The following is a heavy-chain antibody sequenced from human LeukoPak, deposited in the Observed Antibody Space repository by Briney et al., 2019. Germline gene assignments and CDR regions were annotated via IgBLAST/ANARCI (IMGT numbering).Heavy chain of an antibody. Sequence: GASVKVSCKASGYTFTGYYMHWVRQAPGQGLEWMGWINPNSGGTNYAQKFQGWVTMTRDMSISTAYMELSRLRSDDTAVYYCARDSRWRTLDYYDSSGYYSYWGQGTLVTVSS. D-gene: IGHD3-22*01. CDR1: GYTFTGYY. CDR3: ARDSRWRTLDYYDSSGYYSY. J-gene: IGHJ4*02. CDR2: INPNSGGT. V-gene: IGHV1-2*04.